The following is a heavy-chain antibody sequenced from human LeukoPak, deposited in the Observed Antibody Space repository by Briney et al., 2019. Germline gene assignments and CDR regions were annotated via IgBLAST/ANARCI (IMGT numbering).Heavy chain of an antibody. CDR3: VKSRDPMDV. D-gene: IGHD6-13*01. V-gene: IGHV3-23*01. CDR1: GFTFNSYA. J-gene: IGHJ6*02. CDR2: ISGSGGST. Sequence: TGGSLRLSCAASGFTFNSYAMTWVRQAPGKGLEWVSTISGSGGSTYYADSVKGRFTISRDNSKNTLYLQMNSLRAEDTAAYYCVKSRDPMDVWGQGTTVTVSS.